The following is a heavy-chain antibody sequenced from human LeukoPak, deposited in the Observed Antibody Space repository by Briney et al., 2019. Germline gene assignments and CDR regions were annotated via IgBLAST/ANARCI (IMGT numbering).Heavy chain of an antibody. D-gene: IGHD3-22*01. J-gene: IGHJ4*02. V-gene: IGHV4-59*08. CDR3: ARYYYDSSGLNYYFDY. CDR2: IYYSGST. CDR1: GGSISSYY. Sequence: SETLSLTCTVSGGSISSYYWSWIRQPPGKGLEWIGYIYYSGSTDYNPSLKSRVTISVDTSKNQFSLKLSSVTAADTAVYYCARYYYDSSGLNYYFDYWGQGTLVTVSS.